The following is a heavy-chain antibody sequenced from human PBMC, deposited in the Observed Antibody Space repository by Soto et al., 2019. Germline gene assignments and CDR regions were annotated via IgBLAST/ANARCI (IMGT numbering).Heavy chain of an antibody. D-gene: IGHD2-15*01. CDR2: IYYSGST. CDR1: GGSISSGGYY. J-gene: IGHJ4*02. CDR3: ARDRYCSGGSCYGGSGYFDY. Sequence: SETLSLTCTVSGGSISSGGYYWSWIRQHPGKGLEWIGYIYYSGSTYYNPSLKSRVTISVNTSKNQVSLKLSSVTAADTAVYYCARDRYCSGGSCYGGSGYFDYWGQGTLVTISS. V-gene: IGHV4-31*03.